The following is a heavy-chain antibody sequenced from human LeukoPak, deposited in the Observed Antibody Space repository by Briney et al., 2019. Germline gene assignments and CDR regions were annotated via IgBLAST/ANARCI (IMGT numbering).Heavy chain of an antibody. CDR2: IIPILGIA. CDR1: GRTFSSYT. CDR3: ATHCSSPSCYAGSFDY. V-gene: IGHV1-69*02. J-gene: IGHJ4*02. Sequence: ASVKVSCKASGRTFSSYTISWVRQAPGQGLEWMGRIIPILGIANYAQKFQGRVTITADKSTSTAYMELSSLRSEDTAVYYCATHCSSPSCYAGSFDYWGQGTLVTVSS. D-gene: IGHD2-2*01.